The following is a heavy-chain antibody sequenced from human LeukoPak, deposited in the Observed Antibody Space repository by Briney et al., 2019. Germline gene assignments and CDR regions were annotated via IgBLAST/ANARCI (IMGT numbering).Heavy chain of an antibody. CDR2: VSSSSSSM. Sequence: GGSLRLSCAASGFTFSIYSMNWVRQAPGKGLEWVSYVSSSSSSMKYADSVKGRFTISRDNAKNSLYLQMNSLRAEDTAVYYCGSLILSSVATATTGDFDLWGRGTLVTVSS. CDR1: GFTFSIYS. D-gene: IGHD4-17*01. J-gene: IGHJ2*01. V-gene: IGHV3-48*01. CDR3: GSLILSSVATATTGDFDL.